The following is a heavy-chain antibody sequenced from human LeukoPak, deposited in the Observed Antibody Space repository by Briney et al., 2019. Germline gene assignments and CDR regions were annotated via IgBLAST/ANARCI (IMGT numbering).Heavy chain of an antibody. CDR3: ARDSPDGSGTYYNDSPDY. D-gene: IGHD3-10*01. J-gene: IGHJ4*02. Sequence: GASVEVSCKASRYTFSSYGISWVRQAPGQRLEWMGWISAYNGNTNYRQKLQGRVTMTTDTSTSTDYMDLRSLRSDDTAIYYCARDSPDGSGTYYNDSPDYWGQGTLVTVSS. CDR1: RYTFSSYG. CDR2: ISAYNGNT. V-gene: IGHV1-18*01.